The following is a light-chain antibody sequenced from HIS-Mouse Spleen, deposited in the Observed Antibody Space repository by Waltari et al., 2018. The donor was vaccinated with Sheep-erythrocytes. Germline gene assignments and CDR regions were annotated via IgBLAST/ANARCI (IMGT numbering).Light chain of an antibody. Sequence: QSALTQPRSVSGSPGQSVTIPCTGTSSAVGGYNYDSWYQQHPGKAPKLMIYDVSKRPSGVPDRFSGSKSGNTASLTISGLQAEDEADYYCCSYAGSYNHVFATGTKVTVL. CDR2: DVS. V-gene: IGLV2-11*01. CDR1: SSAVGGYNY. J-gene: IGLJ1*01. CDR3: CSYAGSYNHV.